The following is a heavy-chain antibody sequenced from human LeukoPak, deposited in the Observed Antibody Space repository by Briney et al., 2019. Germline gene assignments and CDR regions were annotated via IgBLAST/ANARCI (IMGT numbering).Heavy chain of an antibody. D-gene: IGHD1-26*01. CDR2: IRSQNGAT. J-gene: IGHJ3*02. CDR1: GYTFHTYD. V-gene: IGHV1-18*01. Sequence: ASVKVSCRASGYTFHTYDITWVRQAPGQGLEWMGWIRSQNGATNYAQKLQGRVTMTTDASTSTVHMELRSLRSDDTAVYYCARVGRSGNPGAFDIWGQGTMVIVSA. CDR3: ARVGRSGNPGAFDI.